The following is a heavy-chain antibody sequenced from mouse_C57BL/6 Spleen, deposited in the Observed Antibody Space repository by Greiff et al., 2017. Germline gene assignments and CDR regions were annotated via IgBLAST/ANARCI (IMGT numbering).Heavy chain of an antibody. J-gene: IGHJ1*03. CDR1: GYTFTSYW. V-gene: IGHV1-50*01. CDR2: IDPSDSYT. D-gene: IGHD1-1*01. CDR3: ARKGYGSSYWYFDV. Sequence: QVQLQQPGAELVKPGASVKLSCKASGYTFTSYWMQWVKQRPGQGLEWIGEIDPSDSYTNYNQKFKGQATVTVDTSSSTAYMQLGSLTSEDSAVYYCARKGYGSSYWYFDVWGTGTTVTVSS.